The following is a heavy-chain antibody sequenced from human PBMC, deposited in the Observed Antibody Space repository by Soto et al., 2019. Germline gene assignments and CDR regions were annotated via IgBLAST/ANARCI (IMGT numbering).Heavy chain of an antibody. V-gene: IGHV1-18*04. CDR2: ISAYNGNT. D-gene: IGHD3-10*01. J-gene: IGHJ5*02. Sequence: ASVKVSCKASGYTFTSYGISWVRQAPGQGLEWMGWISAYNGNTNYAQKLQGRVTMTTDTSTSTAYMELRSLRSDDTAVYYCARSITMVRGVIKRDNWFDPWGQGTLVTVSS. CDR3: ARSITMVRGVIKRDNWFDP. CDR1: GYTFTSYG.